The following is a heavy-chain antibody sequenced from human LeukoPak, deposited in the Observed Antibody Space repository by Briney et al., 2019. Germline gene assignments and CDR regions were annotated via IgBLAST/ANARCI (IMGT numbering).Heavy chain of an antibody. CDR3: VPAFKREAPPPGFDF. D-gene: IGHD1-14*01. V-gene: IGHV3-30*19. CDR1: GFSFSSYG. CDR2: IWSDGTNR. Sequence: PGRSLRLSCAASGFSFSSYGMHWVRQAPGKGLEWVAVIWSDGTNRLHADSVKGRFTISRDNSKNTLYLQMNSLTPEDTAVYYCVPAFKREAPPPGFDFWGQGTLVTVSS. J-gene: IGHJ4*02.